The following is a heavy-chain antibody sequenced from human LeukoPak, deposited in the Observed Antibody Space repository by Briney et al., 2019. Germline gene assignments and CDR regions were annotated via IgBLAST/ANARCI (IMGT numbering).Heavy chain of an antibody. CDR2: IYYSGST. V-gene: IGHV4-59*01. J-gene: IGHJ4*02. CDR1: GGSISSYY. D-gene: IGHD2-15*01. CDR3: ARARGTRYCSGGSCYSLGGAFDY. Sequence: PSETLSLTCTVPGGSISSYYWSLIRHTPGKGLEWIGYIYYSGSTNYTPSLKSRVTLSVETSKNQFSLKLSSVTDADTAVYSCARARGTRYCSGGSCYSLGGAFDYWGQGTLVTVSS.